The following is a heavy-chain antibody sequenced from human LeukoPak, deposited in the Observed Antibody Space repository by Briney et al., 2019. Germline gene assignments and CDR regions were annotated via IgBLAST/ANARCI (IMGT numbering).Heavy chain of an antibody. CDR2: ITSSSSYI. Sequence: GGSLRLSCAASGFTFSSYSMNWVRQAPGKGLEWVSSITSSSSYIYYADSVKGRFTISRDNAKNSLYLQMNSLRDEDTAVYYCARTAPGFYYDSSGYYDYWGQGTLVTVSS. D-gene: IGHD3-22*01. V-gene: IGHV3-21*01. CDR3: ARTAPGFYYDSSGYYDY. CDR1: GFTFSSYS. J-gene: IGHJ4*02.